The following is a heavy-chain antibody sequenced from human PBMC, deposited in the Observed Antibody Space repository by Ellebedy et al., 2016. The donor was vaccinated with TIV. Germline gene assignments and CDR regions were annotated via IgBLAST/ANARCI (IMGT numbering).Heavy chain of an antibody. CDR2: VYWDGSK. V-gene: IGHV2-5*02. CDR3: AHTSGWTIDY. J-gene: IGHJ4*02. CDR1: GFSLSSNAVG. D-gene: IGHD6-19*01. Sequence: SGPTLVXPTQTLTLTCSFSGFSLSSNAVGVSWIRQTPGKALEWLTLVYWDGSKVYSPSLESRLTITEDTSKNQVVLTMTNMDPVGTATYYCAHTSGWTIDYWGQGTLVTVSS.